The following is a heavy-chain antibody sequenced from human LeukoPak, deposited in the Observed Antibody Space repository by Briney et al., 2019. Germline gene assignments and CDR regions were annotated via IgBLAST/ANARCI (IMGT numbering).Heavy chain of an antibody. CDR3: ARHTLATMTPKRAFDI. CDR2: IYYSGST. Sequence: KSSETLSLTCTVSGGSLTSHYWSWLRQPPGKGLEWIGYIYYSGSTYYNPSLQSRVTISVDTSKNQVSLKLSSVTAADTAVYYCARHTLATMTPKRAFDIWGQGTMVTASS. D-gene: IGHD5-12*01. V-gene: IGHV4-59*08. J-gene: IGHJ3*02. CDR1: GGSLTSHY.